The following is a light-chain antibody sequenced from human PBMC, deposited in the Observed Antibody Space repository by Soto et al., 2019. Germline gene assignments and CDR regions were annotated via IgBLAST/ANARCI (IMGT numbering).Light chain of an antibody. J-gene: IGKJ3*01. CDR1: QSVSSSY. CDR2: GAS. CDR3: LQYGSSPLT. V-gene: IGKV3-20*01. Sequence: EIVLTQSPGTLSLSPGERATLSCRASQSVSSSYLAWYQQKPGQAPRLLIYGASSRATGIPDRFSGSGSGTDFTIVISSLEPEDSAVYYCLQYGSSPLTFGPGTKVDIK.